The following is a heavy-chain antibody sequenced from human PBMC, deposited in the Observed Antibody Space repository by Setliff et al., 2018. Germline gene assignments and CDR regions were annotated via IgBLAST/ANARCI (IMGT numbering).Heavy chain of an antibody. CDR3: AGASRFGTIRYRGDYYMDV. J-gene: IGHJ6*03. Sequence: ASVKVSCKASGYTFTTYAISWVRQAPGQGLEYMGWINTNTGNPSYAQGFTGRFVFSLDTSVSTAYPHISSLKAEDTAVYYCAGASRFGTIRYRGDYYMDVWGKGPTVTVSS. V-gene: IGHV7-4-1*02. CDR2: INTNTGNP. CDR1: GYTFTTYA. D-gene: IGHD3-10*01.